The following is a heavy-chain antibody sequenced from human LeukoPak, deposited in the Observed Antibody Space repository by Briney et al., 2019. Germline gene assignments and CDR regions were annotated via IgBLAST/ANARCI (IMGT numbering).Heavy chain of an antibody. Sequence: SGPTLVKPTQTLTLTCTCSGFSLGPSGAGVGWIRQPPRKAMEWRAPIYWNDDERYIPALKSRLTITKDTSKYQVVLTMTNMDPVATATYYYAHSTHESKARLGDFDIWGQGTMVTVSS. V-gene: IGHV2-5*01. J-gene: IGHJ3*02. CDR2: IYWNDDE. D-gene: IGHD3-16*01. CDR3: AHSTHESKARLGDFDI. CDR1: GFSLGPSGAG.